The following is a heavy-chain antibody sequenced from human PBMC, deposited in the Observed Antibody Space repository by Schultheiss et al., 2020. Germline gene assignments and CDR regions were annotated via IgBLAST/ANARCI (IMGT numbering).Heavy chain of an antibody. J-gene: IGHJ2*01. V-gene: IGHV4-34*01. CDR3: ARARYYYDSSGYYLAGYFDL. D-gene: IGHD3-22*01. CDR1: GGSFSGYY. Sequence: SETLSLTCAVYGGSFSGYYWSWIRQPPGKGLEWIGEINHSGSTNYNPSLKSRVTISVDTSKNQFSLKLSSVTAADTAVYYCARARYYYDSSGYYLAGYFDLWGSGTLVTVSS. CDR2: INHSGST.